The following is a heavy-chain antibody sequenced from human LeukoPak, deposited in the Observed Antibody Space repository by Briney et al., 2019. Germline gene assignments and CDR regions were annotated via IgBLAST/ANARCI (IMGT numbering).Heavy chain of an antibody. CDR3: AKGSGYDNGVYFDC. CDR2: ISWNSGTI. J-gene: IGHJ4*02. D-gene: IGHD5-12*01. CDR1: GFTFDDYA. Sequence: SGGSLRLSCAASGFTFDDYAMHWVRQAPGKGLEWVSGISWNSGTIGYADSVKGRFTISRDNAKNSLYLQMNSLRAEDTALYYCAKGSGYDNGVYFDCWGQGTLVTVSS. V-gene: IGHV3-9*01.